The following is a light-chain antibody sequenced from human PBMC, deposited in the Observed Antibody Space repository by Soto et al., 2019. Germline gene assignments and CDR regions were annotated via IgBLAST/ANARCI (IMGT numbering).Light chain of an antibody. CDR1: QSISSY. Sequence: DIQMTQSPSSLSASVADRVTITCRASQSISSYLNWYQQKPGKAPKLLIYAASSLQSGVPSRLSGSGSGTDFTLTISSLQPEDFATYYCQQSYSSSPWTFGQGTKVETK. CDR3: QQSYSSSPWT. CDR2: AAS. J-gene: IGKJ1*01. V-gene: IGKV1-39*01.